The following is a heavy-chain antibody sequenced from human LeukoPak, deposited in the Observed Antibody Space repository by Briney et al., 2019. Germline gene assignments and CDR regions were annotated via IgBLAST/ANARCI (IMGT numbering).Heavy chain of an antibody. CDR2: IIPIFGTA. J-gene: IGHJ5*02. CDR1: GYTFTSYS. D-gene: IGHD2-2*01. Sequence: GASVKVSCKASGYTFTSYSISWGRQAPEQGLEWVGGIIPIFGTANYAQKFQGRVTITTDESTSTAYIERSSLRSEDTAVYYCAWTNGACSSSSCFNWFDPWGQGTLVTVSS. CDR3: AWTNGACSSSSCFNWFDP. V-gene: IGHV1-69*05.